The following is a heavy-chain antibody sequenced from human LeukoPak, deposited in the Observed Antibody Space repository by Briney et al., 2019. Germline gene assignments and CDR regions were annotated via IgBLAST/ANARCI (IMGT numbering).Heavy chain of an antibody. CDR2: ISYDGSNK. CDR3: AKGPYYGSGSYYNAGEYYFDY. D-gene: IGHD3-10*01. CDR1: GFTFSSYG. V-gene: IGHV3-30*18. Sequence: GGSLRLSCAASGFTFSSYGMHWVRQAPGKGLEWVAVISYDGSNKYYADSVKGRFTISRDNSKNTLYLQMNSLRAEDTAVYYCAKGPYYGSGSYYNAGEYYFDYWGQGTLVTVSS. J-gene: IGHJ4*02.